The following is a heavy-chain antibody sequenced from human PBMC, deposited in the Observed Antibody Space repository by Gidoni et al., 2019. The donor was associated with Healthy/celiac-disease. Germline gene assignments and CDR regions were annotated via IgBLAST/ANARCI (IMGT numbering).Heavy chain of an antibody. J-gene: IGHJ4*02. V-gene: IGHV4-31*03. D-gene: IGHD4-4*01. Sequence: QVQLQESGLGLVKPSQTLYLTCTVSGGSISSGGYYWRWIRQHPGKGLEWFGYIYYSVCTYYNPSLKSRVTISVVTSKNQFSLKLSSVPAADTAVYYCARGNSNYVYYFDYWGQGTLVTVSS. CDR3: ARGNSNYVYYFDY. CDR1: GGSISSGGYY. CDR2: IYYSVCT.